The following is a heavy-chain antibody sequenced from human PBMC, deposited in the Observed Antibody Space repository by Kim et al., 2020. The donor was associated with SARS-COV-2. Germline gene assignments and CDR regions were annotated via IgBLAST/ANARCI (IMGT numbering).Heavy chain of an antibody. Sequence: GGSLRLSCAASGFTFSSYAMHWVRQAPGKGLEWVAVISYDGSNKYYADSVKGRFTISRDNSKNTLYLQMNSLRAEDTAVYYCARWAAAGTRFSEYYFDYWGQGTLVTVSS. CDR2: ISYDGSNK. V-gene: IGHV3-30*04. D-gene: IGHD6-13*01. CDR1: GFTFSSYA. CDR3: ARWAAAGTRFSEYYFDY. J-gene: IGHJ4*02.